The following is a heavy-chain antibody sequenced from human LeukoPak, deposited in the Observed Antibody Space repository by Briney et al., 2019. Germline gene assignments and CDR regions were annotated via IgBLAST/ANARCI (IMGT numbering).Heavy chain of an antibody. Sequence: PSETLSLTCAVYGGSFSGYYWSWIRQPPGKGLEWIGEINHSGSTNYNPSLKSRVTISVDTSKNQFSLKLSSVTAADTAVYYCARRKKTYYYGSGSIGHFDYWGQGTLVTVSS. CDR3: ARRKKTYYYGSGSIGHFDY. J-gene: IGHJ4*02. CDR2: INHSGST. V-gene: IGHV4-34*01. CDR1: GGSFSGYY. D-gene: IGHD3-10*01.